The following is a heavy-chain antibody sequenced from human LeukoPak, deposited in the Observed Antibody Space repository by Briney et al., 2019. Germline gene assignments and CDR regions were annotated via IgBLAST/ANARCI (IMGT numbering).Heavy chain of an antibody. J-gene: IGHJ6*02. Sequence: ASVKVSCKASGYTFTGYYMHWVRQAPGQGLEWMGRINPNSGGTNYAQKFQGRVTMTRDTSISTAYMELSRLRSDDTAVYYCARDQKSREDSSGLYYYGMDVWGQGTTVTVSS. CDR2: INPNSGGT. V-gene: IGHV1-2*06. CDR3: ARDQKSREDSSGLYYYGMDV. D-gene: IGHD6-19*01. CDR1: GYTFTGYY.